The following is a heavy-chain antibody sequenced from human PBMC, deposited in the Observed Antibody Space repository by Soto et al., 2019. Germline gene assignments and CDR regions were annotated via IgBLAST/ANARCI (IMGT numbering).Heavy chain of an antibody. V-gene: IGHV1-69*13. D-gene: IGHD3-3*01. J-gene: IGHJ4*02. Sequence: SVKFSCKASGGTLNNYAINWVRQAPGQGLEWMGGILPVSAPPDYAQKFQGRVSITADHSTSTVYMELSRLKSDDTAVYFCATDSNYDVSNSFWGQGTLVTVSS. CDR3: ATDSNYDVSNSF. CDR2: ILPVSAPP. CDR1: GGTLNNYA.